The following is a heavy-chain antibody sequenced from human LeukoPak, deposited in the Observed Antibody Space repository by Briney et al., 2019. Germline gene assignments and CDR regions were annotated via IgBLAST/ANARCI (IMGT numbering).Heavy chain of an antibody. D-gene: IGHD2-2*01. J-gene: IGHJ6*03. CDR3: ARLPGLDCSSTSCYGTYHMDV. Sequence: PSETLSLTCAVSGYSISSGYYWGWIRQPPGQGLEWIGSIYHSGSTYYNPSLKSRVTISVDTSKNQFSLKLSSVTAADTAVYYCARLPGLDCSSTSCYGTYHMDVWGKGTTVTVSS. V-gene: IGHV4-38-2*01. CDR2: IYHSGST. CDR1: GYSISSGYY.